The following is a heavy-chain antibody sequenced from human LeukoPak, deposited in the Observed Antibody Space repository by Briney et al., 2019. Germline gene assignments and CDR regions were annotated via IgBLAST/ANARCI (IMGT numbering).Heavy chain of an antibody. D-gene: IGHD3-16*01. CDR3: AREPHMPGGVYYYYYMDV. CDR1: GFTFSSYW. CDR2: IKQDGSEK. Sequence: HPGGSLRLSCAASGFTFSSYWMSWVRQAPGKGLEWVANIKQDGSEKYYVDSVKGRFTIPRDNAKNSLYLQMNSLRAEDTAVYYCAREPHMPGGVYYYYYMDVWGKGTTVTISS. V-gene: IGHV3-7*03. J-gene: IGHJ6*03.